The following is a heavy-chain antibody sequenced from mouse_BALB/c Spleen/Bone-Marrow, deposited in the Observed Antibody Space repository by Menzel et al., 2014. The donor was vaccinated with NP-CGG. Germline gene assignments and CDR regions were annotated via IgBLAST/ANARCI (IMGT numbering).Heavy chain of an antibody. CDR1: GYSFTGYF. V-gene: IGHV1-37*01. CDR2: INPYNGDT. Sequence: DVKLVESGPELVKPGASVKISCKASGYSFTGYFMNWVKQSHGKSLEWIGRINPYNGDTFYNQKFKGKATLTVDKSSSTAHVELLSLTSEDSAVYYCGSGPAWFAYWGQGTLVTVSA. CDR3: GSGPAWFAY. J-gene: IGHJ3*01.